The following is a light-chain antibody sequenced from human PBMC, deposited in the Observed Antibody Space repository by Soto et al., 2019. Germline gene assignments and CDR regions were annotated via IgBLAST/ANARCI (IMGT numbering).Light chain of an antibody. V-gene: IGKV3-11*01. CDR1: QSVSSY. J-gene: IGKJ4*01. CDR3: QQRSNWPLT. Sequence: EIVLTQSPATLSLSPGERATLSCRASQSVSSYLAWYQQKPGQAPRLLIYDASNRATGIPARFGGSGSGTDLTLTISSLEPEDFAVYYCQQRSNWPLTFGGGTKVEIK. CDR2: DAS.